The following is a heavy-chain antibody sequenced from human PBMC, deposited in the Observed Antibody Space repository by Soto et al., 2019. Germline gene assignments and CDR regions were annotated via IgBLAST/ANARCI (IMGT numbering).Heavy chain of an antibody. CDR1: GFTFSNAW. V-gene: IGHV3-15*07. D-gene: IGHD3-3*01. CDR3: TTEGFLEWLYYFDY. Sequence: EVQLVESGGGLVKPGGSLRLSCAASGFTFSNAWMNWVRQAPGKGLEWVGLIKSKTDGGTTDYAAPVKGRFTISRDDSKNTLYLQMNSLKTEDTAVYYCTTEGFLEWLYYFDYWGQGTLVTVSS. CDR2: IKSKTDGGTT. J-gene: IGHJ4*02.